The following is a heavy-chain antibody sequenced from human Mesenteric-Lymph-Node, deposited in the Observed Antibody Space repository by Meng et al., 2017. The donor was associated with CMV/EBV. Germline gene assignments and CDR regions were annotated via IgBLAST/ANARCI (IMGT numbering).Heavy chain of an antibody. J-gene: IGHJ4*02. CDR3: AKEGSSSANGFDY. CDR1: GFTFSSYA. CDR2: ISYDGSNK. D-gene: IGHD6-6*01. V-gene: IGHV3-30-3*01. Sequence: GESLKISCAASGFTFSSYAMHWVRQAPGKGLEWVAVISYDGSNKYYADSVKGRFTISRDNSKNTLYLQMNSLRAEDTAVYYCAKEGSSSANGFDYWGQGTLVTVSS.